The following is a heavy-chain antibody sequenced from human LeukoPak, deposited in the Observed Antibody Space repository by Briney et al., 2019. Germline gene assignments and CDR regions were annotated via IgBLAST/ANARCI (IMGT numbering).Heavy chain of an antibody. V-gene: IGHV4-34*01. CDR2: INHSGST. D-gene: IGHD3-3*01. Sequence: SETLSLTCAVYGGSFSGYYWSWIRQPPGRGLEWIGEINHSGSTNYNPSLKSRVTISVDTSKNQFSLKLSSVTAADTAVYYCARGRNYDFWSGFSNWFDPWGQGTLATVSS. CDR3: ARGRNYDFWSGFSNWFDP. J-gene: IGHJ5*02. CDR1: GGSFSGYY.